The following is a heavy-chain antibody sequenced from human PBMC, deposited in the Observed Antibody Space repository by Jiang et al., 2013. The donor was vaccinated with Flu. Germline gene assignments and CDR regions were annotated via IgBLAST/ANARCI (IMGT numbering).Heavy chain of an antibody. V-gene: IGHV1-46*01. CDR2: ISPGAGST. J-gene: IGHJ5*02. Sequence: SGYTFTDYYIHWVRQAPGEGLEWMGLISPGAGSTRYAQKFQGRITVTRDTSTSTVYMELNSLRSEDTAVYYCARDRPHNWFDPWGQGTLVTVSS. CDR3: ARDRPHNWFDP. CDR1: GYTFTDYY.